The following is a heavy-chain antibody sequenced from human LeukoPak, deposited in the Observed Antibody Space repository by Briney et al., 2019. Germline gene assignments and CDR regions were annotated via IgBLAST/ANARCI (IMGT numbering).Heavy chain of an antibody. Sequence: GGSLRLSCAASGFTFSSYAMHWVRQAPGKGLEWVAVISYDGSNKYYADSVKGRFTISRDNSKNTLYLQMNSLRAEDTAVYYCARVGYCSGGSCYITGPNWFDPWGQGTLVTVSS. CDR1: GFTFSSYA. J-gene: IGHJ5*02. D-gene: IGHD2-15*01. CDR3: ARVGYCSGGSCYITGPNWFDP. CDR2: ISYDGSNK. V-gene: IGHV3-30-3*01.